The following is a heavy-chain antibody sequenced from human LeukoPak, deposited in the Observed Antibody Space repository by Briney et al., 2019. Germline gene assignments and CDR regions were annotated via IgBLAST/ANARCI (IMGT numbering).Heavy chain of an antibody. CDR1: GFTLTNYG. V-gene: IGHV3-33*03. D-gene: IGHD1-26*01. CDR2: MWYDGSKK. Sequence: GGSLTHSCAASGFTLTNYGMHWVRQAPGKGLEWVAGMWYDGSKKYYEESVKGRFTISRDESKNTLYLQINSLRAEDTARYYCAKPSVSGNYPYYFVYWGQRALGTVSS. CDR3: AKPSVSGNYPYYFVY. J-gene: IGHJ4*02.